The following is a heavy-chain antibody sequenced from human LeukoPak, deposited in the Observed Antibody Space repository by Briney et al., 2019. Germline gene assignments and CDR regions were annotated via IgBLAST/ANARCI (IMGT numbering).Heavy chain of an antibody. CDR3: AKEWTYWFDP. Sequence: GGSLRLSCAASGFTFSSYAISWGRQAPGKGLEWVSAISGSGGSTYYADTVKGRFTISRDNSKNTLYLQMNSLRAEDTAVYYCAKEWTYWFDPWGQGTLVTVSS. J-gene: IGHJ5*02. CDR1: GFTFSSYA. V-gene: IGHV3-23*01. CDR2: ISGSGGST. D-gene: IGHD3/OR15-3a*01.